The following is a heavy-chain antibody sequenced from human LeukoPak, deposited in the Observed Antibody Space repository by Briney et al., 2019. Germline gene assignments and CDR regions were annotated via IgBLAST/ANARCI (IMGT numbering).Heavy chain of an antibody. CDR1: GFTFSNYA. J-gene: IGHJ4*02. CDR2: ISGSGGST. D-gene: IGHD2-21*02. Sequence: PGGPLRLSCAASGFTFSNYAMSWVRQAPGKGLEWVSTISGSGGSTYYADSVKGRFSISRDNSKNTLYLQMNSLRAEDTAVYYCAKDFTAIPYYFDYWGQGTLVTVSS. V-gene: IGHV3-23*01. CDR3: AKDFTAIPYYFDY.